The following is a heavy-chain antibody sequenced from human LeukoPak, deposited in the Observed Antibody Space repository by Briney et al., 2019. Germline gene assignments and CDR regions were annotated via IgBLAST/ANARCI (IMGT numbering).Heavy chain of an antibody. CDR3: ARHLPYSSSWYIGYYYYGMEV. D-gene: IGHD6-13*01. J-gene: IGHJ6*02. CDR2: MNPNSGNT. V-gene: IGHV1-8*01. CDR1: GYTFTRYD. Sequence: AWVNVSFKGSGYTFTRYDSNGVRQATGQGREWMGWMNPNSGNTGYTQKLQGRVTMTRNTSISTAYMELSRLRSEETAVYYCARHLPYSSSWYIGYYYYGMEVWGQGTTVTVSS.